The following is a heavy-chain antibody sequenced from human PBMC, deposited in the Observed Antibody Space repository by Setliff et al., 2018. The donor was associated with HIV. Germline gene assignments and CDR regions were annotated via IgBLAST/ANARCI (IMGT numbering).Heavy chain of an antibody. CDR3: ARGSTGTWHFDF. J-gene: IGHJ4*02. CDR1: GGSISSGDYY. V-gene: IGHV4-31*01. Sequence: SETLSLTCNVSGGSISSGDYYWTWIRQHPGKGLEWIGYIFYTGSTYYSPSLKSLVTMSIDTSKNHLSLTMTSVTAADTAVYYCARGSTGTWHFDFWGQGTLVTVSS. CDR2: IFYTGST.